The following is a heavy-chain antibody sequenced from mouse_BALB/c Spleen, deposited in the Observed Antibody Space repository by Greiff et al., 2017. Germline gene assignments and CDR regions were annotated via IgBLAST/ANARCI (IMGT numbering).Heavy chain of an antibody. V-gene: IGHV5-17*02. Sequence: EVKLVESGGGLVQPGGSRKLSCAASGFTFSSFGMHWVRQAPEKGLEWVAYISSGSSTIYYADTVKGRFTISRDNPKNTLFLQMTSLRSEDTAMYYCARRKAMDYWGQGTSVTVSS. CDR1: GFTFSSFG. CDR2: ISSGSSTI. CDR3: ARRKAMDY. J-gene: IGHJ4*01.